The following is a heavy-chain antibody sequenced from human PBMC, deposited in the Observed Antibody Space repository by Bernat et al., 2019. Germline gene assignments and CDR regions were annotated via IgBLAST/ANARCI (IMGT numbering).Heavy chain of an antibody. V-gene: IGHV3-21*01. CDR3: ARVPQKIVVVVAATCDY. CDR1: GFTFSSYS. J-gene: IGHJ4*02. D-gene: IGHD2-15*01. CDR2: ISSSSSYI. Sequence: EVQLVESGGGLVKPGGSLRLSCAASGFTFSSYSMNWVRQAPGQGLEWVSSISSSSSYIYYADSVTGRFTSSRDNATNSLYLQMKSMRAEETAVYYCARVPQKIVVVVAATCDYWGQGTLVTVSS.